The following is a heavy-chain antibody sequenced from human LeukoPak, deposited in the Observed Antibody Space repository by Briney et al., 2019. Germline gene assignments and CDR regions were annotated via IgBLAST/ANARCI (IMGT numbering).Heavy chain of an antibody. D-gene: IGHD6-13*01. V-gene: IGHV3-23*01. CDR3: ARWYNSWGWGLFDF. CDR2: ISSSGGCI. J-gene: IGHJ4*02. Sequence: GGSLRLSCAASGFTFSSYTMNWVRQAPGKGLEWVLAISSSGGCIYYADSVKGRFTISRDNAKNTLYLQMNSLRAEDTAVYYCARWYNSWGWGLFDFWGQGTLVTVSS. CDR1: GFTFSSYT.